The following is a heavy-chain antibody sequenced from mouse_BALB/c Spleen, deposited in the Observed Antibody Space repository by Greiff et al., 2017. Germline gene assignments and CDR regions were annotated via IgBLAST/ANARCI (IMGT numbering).Heavy chain of an antibody. CDR3: ARHLQCTAYYAMDY. V-gene: IGHV5-12-1*01. D-gene: IGHD6-1*01. CDR1: GFAFSSYD. J-gene: IGHJ4*01. CDR2: ISSGGGST. Sequence: VQLKESGGGLVKPGGSLKLSCAASGFAFSSYDMSWVRQTPGKRLEWVAYISSGGGSTYYPDTVKGRFTISRDNAKNTLYLQMSSLKSEDTAMYYCARHLQCTAYYAMDYWGQGTSVTVSS.